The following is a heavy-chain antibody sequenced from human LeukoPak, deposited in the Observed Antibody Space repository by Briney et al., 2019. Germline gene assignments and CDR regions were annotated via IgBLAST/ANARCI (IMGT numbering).Heavy chain of an antibody. V-gene: IGHV1-2*02. CDR2: INPSSGGT. CDR3: ARNFRGYYYYMDV. CDR1: GYTFTGYY. D-gene: IGHD3-16*01. Sequence: ASVKLSCKASGYTFTGYYMHWVRQAPGQGLEWMGWINPSSGGTNYAQKFQGRVTMTRDTSISTAYMELSRLKSDDTAVYYCARNFRGYYYYMDVWGKGTTVTISS. J-gene: IGHJ6*03.